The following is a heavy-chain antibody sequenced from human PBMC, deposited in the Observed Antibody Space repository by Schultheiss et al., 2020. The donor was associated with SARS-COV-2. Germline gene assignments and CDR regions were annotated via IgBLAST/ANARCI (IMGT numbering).Heavy chain of an antibody. J-gene: IGHJ3*02. CDR1: GYTFTSYG. D-gene: IGHD6-13*01. CDR3: ARESSSWYGTGRVVDAFDI. Sequence: ASVKVSCKASGYTFTSYGISWVRQAPGQGLEWMGWISAYNGNTNFSQELQGRVTITADESTSTAYMELSSLRSEDTAVYYCARESSSWYGTGRVVDAFDIWGQGTMVTVSS. V-gene: IGHV1-18*01. CDR2: ISAYNGNT.